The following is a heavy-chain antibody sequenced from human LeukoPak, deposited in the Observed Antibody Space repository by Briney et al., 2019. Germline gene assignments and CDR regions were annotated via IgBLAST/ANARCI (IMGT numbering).Heavy chain of an antibody. J-gene: IGHJ4*02. V-gene: IGHV3-13*01. CDR1: GFTFTDYD. Sequence: GGSLRLSCAASGFTFTDYDMHWVRQTTGKGLEWVSAIGTLSDTFYPDFVKGRFTISRENAKNSLYLQMNSLRAEDTAVYYCARELAVAGTDDYWGQGTLVTVSS. CDR3: ARELAVAGTDDY. CDR2: IGTLSDT. D-gene: IGHD6-19*01.